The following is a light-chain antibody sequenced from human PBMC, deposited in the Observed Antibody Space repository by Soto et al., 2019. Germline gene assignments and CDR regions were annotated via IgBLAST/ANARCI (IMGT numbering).Light chain of an antibody. CDR3: QQRNDWVT. J-gene: IGKJ4*01. CDR1: QSIRNY. Sequence: EVVLTQSPATLSLSPGERATRSCRASQSIRNYLAWYQQKPGQAPRLLIYDASNWSTGIPAMFSCSGSGTDFILTISSLEPEDSGVYYCQQRNDWVTFGGGTKVEIK. V-gene: IGKV3-11*01. CDR2: DAS.